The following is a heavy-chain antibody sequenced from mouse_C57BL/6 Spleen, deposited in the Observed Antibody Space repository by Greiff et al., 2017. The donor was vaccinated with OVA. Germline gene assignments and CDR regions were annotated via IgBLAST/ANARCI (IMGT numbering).Heavy chain of an antibody. CDR1: GYTFTNYW. D-gene: IGHD1-3*01. J-gene: IGHJ3*01. V-gene: IGHV1-53*01. CDR3: ARGGDNEPWWAY. Sequence: VQLVESGAELAKPGASVKLSCKASGYTFTNYWMHWVKQRPGQGLEWIGNINPSNGGTNYNEKFKSKATLTVDKSSSTAYMQLSSLTSEDSAVYDVARGGDNEPWWAYWGQGMLVTVSA. CDR2: INPSNGGT.